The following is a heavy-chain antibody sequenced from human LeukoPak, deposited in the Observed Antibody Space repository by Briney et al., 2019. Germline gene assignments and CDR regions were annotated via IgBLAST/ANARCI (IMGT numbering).Heavy chain of an antibody. D-gene: IGHD6-13*01. CDR1: GYTFTGYG. J-gene: IGHJ4*02. CDR2: ISAYNGNT. CDR3: ARDRTRYSSSWHLFDY. V-gene: IGHV1-18*01. Sequence: ASVKVCCKASGYTFTGYGISWVRQAPGQGLGWMRWISAYNGNTNYAQKLQGRVTMTTDPSTSTAYMELRSLRSDDTAVYYCARDRTRYSSSWHLFDYWGQGTLVTVSS.